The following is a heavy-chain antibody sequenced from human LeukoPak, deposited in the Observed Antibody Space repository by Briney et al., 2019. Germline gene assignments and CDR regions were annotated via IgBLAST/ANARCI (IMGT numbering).Heavy chain of an antibody. V-gene: IGHV1-2*02. CDR3: ARGRTIAAPNTGGYV. CDR1: GYTFTAYY. CDR2: INSNSGDT. D-gene: IGHD6-13*01. Sequence: ASVKVSCKASGYTFTAYYIHWVRQAPGQGLEWMGWINSNSGDTEYAQKFQGSVTMTRDTSISTAYMELISDDTAVFYCARGRTIAAPNTGGYVWGQGTLVTVSS. J-gene: IGHJ4*02.